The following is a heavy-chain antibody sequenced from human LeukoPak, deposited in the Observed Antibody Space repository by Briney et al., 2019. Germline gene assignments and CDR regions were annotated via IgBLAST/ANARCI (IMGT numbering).Heavy chain of an antibody. CDR2: ISSDSFYI. J-gene: IGHJ3*01. Sequence: GGSLRLSCAASGFTFSSYTMNWVRQAPGKGLEWVSAISSDSFYIYYADSVKGRFTVSRDNAKSSLYLQMSGLRAEDTALYYCARRKYDCSGGSCYGFAFDLWGQGTMVTVSS. V-gene: IGHV3-21*01. CDR1: GFTFSSYT. D-gene: IGHD2-15*01. CDR3: ARRKYDCSGGSCYGFAFDL.